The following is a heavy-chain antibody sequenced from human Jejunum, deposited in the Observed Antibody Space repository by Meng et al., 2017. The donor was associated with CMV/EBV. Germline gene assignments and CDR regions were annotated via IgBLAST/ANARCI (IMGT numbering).Heavy chain of an antibody. Sequence: SDVMHWFRQAPGEGLEWVSCISSLSSYSYHADSVKGRFTISRDNAKNSLYLQMSSLRADDTAVYYCARGGRDVSGWTGSYFADHWGQGMLVTVSS. D-gene: IGHD3/OR15-3a*01. V-gene: IGHV3-21*06. CDR1: SDV. CDR3: ARGGRDVSGWTGSYFADH. CDR2: ISSLSSYS. J-gene: IGHJ4*02.